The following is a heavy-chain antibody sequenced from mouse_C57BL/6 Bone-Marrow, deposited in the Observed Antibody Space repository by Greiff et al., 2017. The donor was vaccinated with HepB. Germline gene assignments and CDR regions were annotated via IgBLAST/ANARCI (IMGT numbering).Heavy chain of an antibody. CDR1: GYTFTSYW. CDR2: IHPNSGST. D-gene: IGHD2-3*01. CDR3: ASYDGYSFDY. J-gene: IGHJ2*01. V-gene: IGHV1-64*01. Sequence: QVQLQQPGAELVKPGASVKLSCKASGYTFTSYWLHWVKQRPGQGLEWIGMIHPNSGSTNYNEKFKSKATLTVDKSSSTAYMQLSSLTSEDSAVYYCASYDGYSFDYWGQGTTLTVSS.